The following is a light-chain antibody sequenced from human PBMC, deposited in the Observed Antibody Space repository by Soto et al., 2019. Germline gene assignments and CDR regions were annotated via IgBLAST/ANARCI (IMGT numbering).Light chain of an antibody. CDR3: LQDINYPWT. Sequence: EIVLTQSPATLSLSPGERATLSCRASQSVSSYLAWYQQKPGQAPRLLIYDASNTATGIPARFSGSGSGTDFTLAISSLQPEDSATYYCLQDINYPWTFGQGTKVDIK. J-gene: IGKJ1*01. CDR1: QSVSSY. V-gene: IGKV3-11*01. CDR2: DAS.